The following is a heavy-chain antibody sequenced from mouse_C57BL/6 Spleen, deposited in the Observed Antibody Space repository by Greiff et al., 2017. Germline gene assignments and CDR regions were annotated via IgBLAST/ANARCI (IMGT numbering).Heavy chain of an antibody. V-gene: IGHV1-9*01. CDR1: GYTFTGYW. CDR2: ILPGSGST. Sequence: QVQLKESGAELMKPGASVKLSCKATGYTFTGYWIEWVKQRPGHGLEWIGEILPGSGSTNYNEKFKGKATFTADTSSNTGYMQLSSLTTEDSAIYYGARGPIYDGYYAWYFDVWGTGTTVTVSS. J-gene: IGHJ1*03. D-gene: IGHD2-3*01. CDR3: ARGPIYDGYYAWYFDV.